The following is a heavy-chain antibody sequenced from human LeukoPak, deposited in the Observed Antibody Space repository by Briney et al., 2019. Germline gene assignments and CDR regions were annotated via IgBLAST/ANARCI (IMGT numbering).Heavy chain of an antibody. Sequence: SGTLSLTCAVSGGSISSDGYSWSWIRQPPGKGLEWIGYIYHSGSTYYNPSLKSRVTILVDRSKNQFSLKLNSVTAADTAVYYCARATMIVVAMSPSFNWFDPWGQGVLVTVSS. D-gene: IGHD3-22*01. CDR1: GGSISSDGYS. CDR3: ARATMIVVAMSPSFNWFDP. CDR2: IYHSGST. V-gene: IGHV4-30-2*01. J-gene: IGHJ5*02.